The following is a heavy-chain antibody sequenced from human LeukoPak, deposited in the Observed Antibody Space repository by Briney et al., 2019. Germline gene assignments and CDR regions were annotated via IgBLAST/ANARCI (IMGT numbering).Heavy chain of an antibody. Sequence: ASVKVSCKASGYTFTRYDINGVRQATGQGREWMGWMNPNSGNTGYAQKFQGRVTMTRNTSISTAYMELSSLRSEDTAVYYCASRLAGLDAFDIWGQGTMVTVSS. J-gene: IGHJ3*02. V-gene: IGHV1-8*01. CDR1: GYTFTRYD. D-gene: IGHD6-19*01. CDR2: MNPNSGNT. CDR3: ASRLAGLDAFDI.